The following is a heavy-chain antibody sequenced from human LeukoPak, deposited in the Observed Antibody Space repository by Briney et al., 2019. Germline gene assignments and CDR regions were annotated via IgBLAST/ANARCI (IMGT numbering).Heavy chain of an antibody. CDR1: GGSISSYY. Sequence: SETLSLTCTVSGGSISSYYWSWIRQPPGKGLEWIGYIYYSGSTNYNPSLKSRVTISVDTSKNQFSLKLSSVTAADTAVYYCARENYDFWSGYLSGDYFDYWGQGTLVTVSS. CDR2: IYYSGST. V-gene: IGHV4-59*12. J-gene: IGHJ4*02. D-gene: IGHD3-3*01. CDR3: ARENYDFWSGYLSGDYFDY.